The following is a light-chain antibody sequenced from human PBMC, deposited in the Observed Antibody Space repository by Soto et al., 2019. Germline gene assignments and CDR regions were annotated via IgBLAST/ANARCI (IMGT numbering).Light chain of an antibody. Sequence: QSALTQPASVSGSPGQSITISCTGTSSDIGDYDYVSWYQHLPGKVPKLLIFDVTHRPSGVSDRFSGSKSGNTASLTISGVRPEDEADYYCCSYTDIALDVVFGGGTQLTVL. CDR3: CSYTDIALDVV. CDR1: SSDIGDYDY. J-gene: IGLJ2*01. CDR2: DVT. V-gene: IGLV2-14*01.